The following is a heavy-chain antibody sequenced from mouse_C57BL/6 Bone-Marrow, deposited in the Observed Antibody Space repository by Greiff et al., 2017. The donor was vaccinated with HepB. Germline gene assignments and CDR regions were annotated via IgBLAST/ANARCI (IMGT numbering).Heavy chain of an antibody. CDR2: IGPSDSYT. Sequence: VQLQQSGAELVKPGASVKLSCKASGYTFTSYWMQWVKQRPGQGLEWIGEIGPSDSYTNYNQKFKGKATLTVDTSSSTAYMQLSSLTSEDSSVYYCARPHYGSSSYYFDYWGQGTTLTVSS. D-gene: IGHD1-1*01. CDR3: ARPHYGSSSYYFDY. CDR1: GYTFTSYW. V-gene: IGHV1-50*01. J-gene: IGHJ2*01.